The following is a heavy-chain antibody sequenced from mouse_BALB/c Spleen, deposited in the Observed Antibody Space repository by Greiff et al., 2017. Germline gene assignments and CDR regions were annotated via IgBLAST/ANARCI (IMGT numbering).Heavy chain of an antibody. CDR2: ISSGGGNT. J-gene: IGHJ2*01. CDR3: ARLGHYFAY. CDR1: GFTFSSYT. V-gene: IGHV5-9*03. Sequence: EVNVVESGGGLVKPGGSLKLSCAASGFTFSSYTMSWVRQTPEKRLEWVATISSGGGNTYYPDSVKGRFTISRDNAKNNLYLQMSSLRSEDTALYYCARLGHYFAYWGQGTTLTVSS.